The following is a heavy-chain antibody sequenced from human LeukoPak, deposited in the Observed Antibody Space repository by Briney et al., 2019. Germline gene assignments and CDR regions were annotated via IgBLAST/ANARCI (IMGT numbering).Heavy chain of an antibody. D-gene: IGHD3-22*01. CDR3: VRLRRNSDTSGFYYYYDF. CDR2: ISVRSNYI. V-gene: IGHV3-21*01. CDR1: GYTFSSYS. J-gene: IGHJ4*02. Sequence: GGSLRLSCLASGYTFSSYSINWVRQAPGKGLEWVTSISVRSNYIYYADSVRGRFRISRDDARDSLFLEMNSLRAEDTAVYYCVRLRRNSDTSGFYYYYDFWGQGTLVTVSS.